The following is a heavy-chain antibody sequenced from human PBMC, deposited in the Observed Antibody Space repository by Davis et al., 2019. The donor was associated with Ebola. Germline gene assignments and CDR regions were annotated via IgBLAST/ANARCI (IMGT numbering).Heavy chain of an antibody. CDR3: ARDGREFLEWLFNWFDP. CDR1: GFTFSSYW. J-gene: IGHJ5*02. CDR2: IKQDGSDK. Sequence: GESLKISCAASGFTFSSYWMSWVRQAPGKGLEWVANIKQDGSDKYYVDSVKGRFTISRDNAKNSLYLQMNSLRAEDTAVYYCARDGREFLEWLFNWFDPWGQGTLVTVSS. D-gene: IGHD3-3*01. V-gene: IGHV3-7*01.